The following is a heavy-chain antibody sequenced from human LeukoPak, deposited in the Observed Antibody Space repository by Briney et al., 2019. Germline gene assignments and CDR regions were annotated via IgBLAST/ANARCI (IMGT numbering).Heavy chain of an antibody. CDR2: ISGSGGST. J-gene: IGHJ4*02. CDR1: GFTFSGYA. Sequence: GGSLRLSCAASGFTFSGYAMSWVRQAPGKGLEWVSAISGSGGSTYYADSVKGRFTISRDNSKNTLYLQMNSLRAEDTAVYYCAKALSSPVVPAAIGYWGQGTLVTVSS. D-gene: IGHD2-2*01. V-gene: IGHV3-23*01. CDR3: AKALSSPVVPAAIGY.